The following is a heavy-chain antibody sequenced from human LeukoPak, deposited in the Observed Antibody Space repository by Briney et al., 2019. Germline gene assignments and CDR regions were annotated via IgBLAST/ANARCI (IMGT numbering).Heavy chain of an antibody. D-gene: IGHD3-22*01. Sequence: PSETLSLTCTVSGGSISSSSYYWGWIRQPPGKGLEWIGSIYYSGSTYYNPSLKSRVTISVDTSKNQFSLKLSSVTAADTAVYYCARDNDSSGYFDYWGQGTLVTVSS. CDR2: IYYSGST. V-gene: IGHV4-39*07. CDR3: ARDNDSSGYFDY. CDR1: GGSISSSSYY. J-gene: IGHJ4*02.